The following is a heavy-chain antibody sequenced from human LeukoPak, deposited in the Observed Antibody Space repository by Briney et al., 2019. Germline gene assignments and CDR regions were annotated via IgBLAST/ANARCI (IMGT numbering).Heavy chain of an antibody. CDR3: ARHSGSTGADY. CDR1: GYTFTSYG. D-gene: IGHD6-6*01. CDR2: INPNSGGT. Sequence: ASVKVSCKASGYTFTSYGISWVRQAPGQGLEWMGWINPNSGGTNYAQKLQGRVTMTTDTSTSTAYMELRSLRSDDTAVYYCARHSGSTGADYWGQGTLVTVSS. J-gene: IGHJ4*02. V-gene: IGHV1-18*01.